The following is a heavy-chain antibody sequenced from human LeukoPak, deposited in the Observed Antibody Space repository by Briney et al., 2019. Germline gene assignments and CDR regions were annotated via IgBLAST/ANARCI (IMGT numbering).Heavy chain of an antibody. CDR1: GFTFTFYY. D-gene: IGHD6-13*01. CDR3: ARAAAPQIPPLC. J-gene: IGHJ4*02. V-gene: IGHV1-2*02. Sequence: GASGKLSFKSSGFTFTFYYIHLVRQAPGQGLEWMGWINPNSGATNFAQKFQGRVTMTRDTSINTAYMALSSLTSDDTAVYYCARAAAPQIPPLCWGQGTLVTVSS. CDR2: INPNSGAT.